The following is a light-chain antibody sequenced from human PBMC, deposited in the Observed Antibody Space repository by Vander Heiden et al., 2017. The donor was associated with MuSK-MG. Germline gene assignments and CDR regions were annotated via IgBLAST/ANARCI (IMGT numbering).Light chain of an antibody. CDR2: GAS. CDR3: QQDDNGPIT. Sequence: ELEMTRSSATLSVSPGDSAPLPCMASQNSSNNLAWYQQKPGQAPRLLIYGASTRETGIPARFSGSGSETDFTLTISSLQSEDVAVYYCQQDDNGPITFGQGTKVEIK. CDR1: QNSSNN. V-gene: IGKV3-15*01. J-gene: IGKJ3*01.